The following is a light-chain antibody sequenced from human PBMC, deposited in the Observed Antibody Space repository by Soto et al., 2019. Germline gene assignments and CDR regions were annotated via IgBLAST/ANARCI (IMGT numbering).Light chain of an antibody. Sequence: DIQMTQSPSSVSASAGDRVTITCRASQDISSWLAWYQQKPGKAPKLLIYAASSLQSGVPSRFSGSGSGTDFTLTISSLQPEDFATYYCLQANSFPITFGQGTRLEIK. CDR2: AAS. CDR3: LQANSFPIT. CDR1: QDISSW. V-gene: IGKV1-12*01. J-gene: IGKJ5*01.